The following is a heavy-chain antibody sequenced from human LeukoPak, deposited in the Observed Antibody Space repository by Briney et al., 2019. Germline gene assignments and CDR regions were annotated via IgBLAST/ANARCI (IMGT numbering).Heavy chain of an antibody. D-gene: IGHD1-26*01. J-gene: IGHJ5*02. CDR2: IFHSGST. V-gene: IGHV4-4*02. Sequence: SETLSLTCAVSGGSISSSNWWSWVRQPPGKGLEWIGEIFHSGSTNYNPSLKSRVTISVDKSKNQFSLKLNSVTAADMAVYYCARGGNKWELDNWFDPWGQGTLVTVSS. CDR3: ARGGNKWELDNWFDP. CDR1: GGSISSSNW.